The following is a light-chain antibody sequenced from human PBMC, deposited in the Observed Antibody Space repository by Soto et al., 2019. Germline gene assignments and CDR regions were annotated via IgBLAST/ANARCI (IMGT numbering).Light chain of an antibody. V-gene: IGKV1-5*03. CDR3: QQYNSYSIT. Sequence: DIQMTQFPCTMSASVGDRVTITCRASQSIDTWLAWHQQKPGQAPKLLISKASSLESGVPSRFSGSGSGTEFTLTISSLQPDDSATYYCQQYNSYSITFGQGTRLEIK. CDR1: QSIDTW. J-gene: IGKJ5*01. CDR2: KAS.